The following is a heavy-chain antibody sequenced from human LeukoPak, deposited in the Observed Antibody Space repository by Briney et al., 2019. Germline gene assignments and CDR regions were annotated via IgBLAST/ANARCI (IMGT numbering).Heavy chain of an antibody. CDR3: ARDLGAAGTARDAFDI. CDR2: INTDGSST. D-gene: IGHD6-13*01. V-gene: IGHV3-74*01. J-gene: IGHJ3*02. CDR1: GFTFSSYW. Sequence: GGPLRLSCAASGFTFSSYWMHWVRQAPGKGLVWVSRINTDGSSTSYADSVKGRFTISRDNAKNTLYLQMNSLRAEDTAVYYCARDLGAAGTARDAFDIWGQGTMVTVSS.